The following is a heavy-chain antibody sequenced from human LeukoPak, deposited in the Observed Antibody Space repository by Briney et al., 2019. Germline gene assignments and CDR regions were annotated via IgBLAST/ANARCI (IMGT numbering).Heavy chain of an antibody. V-gene: IGHV3-30*02. CDR1: DFTFSNFG. CDR3: ARTAVAGTIRWFDL. D-gene: IGHD6-19*01. J-gene: IGHJ5*02. Sequence: PGGSLRLSCVASDFTFSNFGMHWVRQAPGKGLEWLSFIRYDGSNNYHADSVKGRFSISRDNSKNTLHLQMNTLRPDDTAVYYCARTAVAGTIRWFDLWGQGTLVIVSS. CDR2: IRYDGSNN.